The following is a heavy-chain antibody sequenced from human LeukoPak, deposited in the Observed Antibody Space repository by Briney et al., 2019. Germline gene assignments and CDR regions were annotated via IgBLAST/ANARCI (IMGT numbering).Heavy chain of an antibody. V-gene: IGHV1-24*01. Sequence: ASVKVSCKVSGYTLTELSMHWVRQAPGKGLEWMGGFDPEDGETIYAQKFQGRVTVTEDTSTDTAYMELSSLRSEDTAVYYCATVIIAVAGINWFDPWGQGTLVTVSS. CDR1: GYTLTELS. J-gene: IGHJ5*02. CDR2: FDPEDGET. D-gene: IGHD6-19*01. CDR3: ATVIIAVAGINWFDP.